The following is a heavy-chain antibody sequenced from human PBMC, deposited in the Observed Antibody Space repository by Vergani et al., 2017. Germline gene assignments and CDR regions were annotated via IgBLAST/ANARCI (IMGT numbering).Heavy chain of an antibody. CDR1: GFTFSDYY. Sequence: QVQLVESGGGLVKPGGSLRLSCAASGFTFSDYYMSWIRQAPGKGLEWVSYISSSSSYTNYADSVKGRFTISRDNAKNSLYLQMNSLRAEDTAVYYCARGIVATIDYYYYRMDVWGQGTTVTVSS. D-gene: IGHD5-12*01. CDR3: ARGIVATIDYYYYRMDV. CDR2: ISSSSSYT. V-gene: IGHV3-11*05. J-gene: IGHJ6*02.